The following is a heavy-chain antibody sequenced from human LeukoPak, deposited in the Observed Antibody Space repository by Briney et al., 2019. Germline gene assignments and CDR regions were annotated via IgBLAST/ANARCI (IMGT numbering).Heavy chain of an antibody. D-gene: IGHD4/OR15-4a*01. Sequence: GGSLRLSCAASGFTFSSYTMNWVRQAPGKGLEWVSSISTSSIYIYYADSVKGRFTISRDNAKNSLYLQMNSLRAEDTAVYYCARRAGAYSHPYDYWGQGTLVTVSS. J-gene: IGHJ4*02. CDR2: ISTSSIYI. CDR3: ARRAGAYSHPYDY. V-gene: IGHV3-21*01. CDR1: GFTFSSYT.